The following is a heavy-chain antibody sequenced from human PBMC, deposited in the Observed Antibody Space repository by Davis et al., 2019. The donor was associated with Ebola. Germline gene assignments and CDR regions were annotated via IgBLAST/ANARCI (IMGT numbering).Heavy chain of an antibody. CDR2: ISSSGSTI. Sequence: PAGSLTLSCAASGFTFSSYSMNWVRQAPGKGLEWVSSISSSGSTIYYADSVKGRFTFSRDNAKNSLYLQMNSLRAEDTAVYYCARDRYCSGGSCYLDYWGQGTLVTVSS. V-gene: IGHV3-21*01. D-gene: IGHD2-15*01. J-gene: IGHJ4*02. CDR1: GFTFSSYS. CDR3: ARDRYCSGGSCYLDY.